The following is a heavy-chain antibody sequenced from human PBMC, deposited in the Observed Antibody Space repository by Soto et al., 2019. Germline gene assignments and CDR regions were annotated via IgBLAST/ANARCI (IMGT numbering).Heavy chain of an antibody. Sequence: PSETLSLTCTVSGGSISSGDYYWSWIRQPPGKGLEWIGYIYYSGSTYYNPSLKSRVTISVDTSKNLFSLKLSSVTAADTAVYYCARGKPSSGYYYVEGLFDYWGQGTLVTVS. J-gene: IGHJ4*02. CDR1: GGSISSGDYY. CDR3: ARGKPSSGYYYVEGLFDY. CDR2: IYYSGST. D-gene: IGHD3-22*01. V-gene: IGHV4-30-4*01.